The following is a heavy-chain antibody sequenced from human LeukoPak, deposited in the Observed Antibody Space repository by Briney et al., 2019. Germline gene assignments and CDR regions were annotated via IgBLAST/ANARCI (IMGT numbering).Heavy chain of an antibody. CDR2: INPSGGST. D-gene: IGHD5-18*01. CDR3: ARDSTAMVPYYYCGMDV. Sequence: ASVKVSCKASGYTFTSYYMHWVRQAPGQGLEWMGIINPSGGSTSYAQKFQGRVTMTRDTSTSTVYMELSSLRSEDTAVYYCARDSTAMVPYYYCGMDVWGQGTTVTVSS. J-gene: IGHJ6*02. V-gene: IGHV1-46*01. CDR1: GYTFTSYY.